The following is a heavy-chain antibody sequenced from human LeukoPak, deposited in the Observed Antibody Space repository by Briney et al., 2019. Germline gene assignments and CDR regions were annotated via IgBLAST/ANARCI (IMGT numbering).Heavy chain of an antibody. Sequence: ASVKVSCKASGYSFIDYYMHWVRQAPGQGPEWMGWINPRSGGTTYAQRFHGRVTMTRDTSITTAYMELTRLTSDDTAVYYCARGDYGDSFDYSGQGTLVTVSS. D-gene: IGHD4-17*01. CDR2: INPRSGGT. CDR3: ARGDYGDSFDY. J-gene: IGHJ4*02. V-gene: IGHV1-2*02. CDR1: GYSFIDYY.